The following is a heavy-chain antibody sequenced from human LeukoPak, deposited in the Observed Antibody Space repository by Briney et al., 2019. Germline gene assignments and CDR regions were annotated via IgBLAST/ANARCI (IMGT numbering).Heavy chain of an antibody. V-gene: IGHV3-30-3*01. Sequence: GGSLRLSCAASGFTFNSYAMHWVRQAPGKGLEWVAVISYDGSNKYYADSVKGRFTISRDNSKNTLYLQMNSLRAEDTAVYYCARDLYYYGSGSFGKYYYYGMDVWGQGTTVTVSS. CDR3: ARDLYYYGSGSFGKYYYYGMDV. D-gene: IGHD3-10*01. CDR2: ISYDGSNK. J-gene: IGHJ6*02. CDR1: GFTFNSYA.